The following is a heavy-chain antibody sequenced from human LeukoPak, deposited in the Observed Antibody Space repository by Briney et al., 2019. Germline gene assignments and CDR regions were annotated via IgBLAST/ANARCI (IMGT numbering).Heavy chain of an antibody. CDR3: AKDHGVRYYDSSGYYY. J-gene: IGHJ4*02. V-gene: IGHV3-23*01. D-gene: IGHD3-22*01. Sequence: GGSLRLSCAASGFTFCSYAMSWVRQAPGKGLEWVSPISGSGGSTYYAESVKGRFTISRDNSKNTLYLQMNSLRAEDTAVYYCAKDHGVRYYDSSGYYYWGQGTLVTVSS. CDR1: GFTFCSYA. CDR2: ISGSGGST.